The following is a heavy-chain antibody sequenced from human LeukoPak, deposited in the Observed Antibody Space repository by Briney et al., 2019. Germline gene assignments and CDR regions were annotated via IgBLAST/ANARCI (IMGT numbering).Heavy chain of an antibody. CDR3: AKGTGGTFYYFDY. Sequence: SETLSLTCTVSGGSICSGNYQWTWIRQPAGKGLEWIGRIYTSGSTNYNPSLKSRVTISVDTSKNQFSLKLSSVTAADTAVYYCAKGTGGTFYYFDYWGQGTLVTVSS. V-gene: IGHV4-61*02. D-gene: IGHD2-8*02. CDR2: IYTSGST. J-gene: IGHJ4*02. CDR1: GGSICSGNYQ.